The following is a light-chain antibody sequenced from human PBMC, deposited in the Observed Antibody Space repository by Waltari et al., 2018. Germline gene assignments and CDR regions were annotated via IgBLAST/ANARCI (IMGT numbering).Light chain of an antibody. CDR1: SSNIGSNY. CDR2: RNN. J-gene: IGLJ2*01. V-gene: IGLV1-47*01. CDR3: AAWDDSLSGPV. Sequence: QSVLTQPPSASGTPGQRVTISCSGSSSNIGSNYVYWYQQLPGTAPKRLIYRNNQRRSGVPDRFSGSKSGTSASLAIRGLRSEDEDDYYCAAWDDSLSGPVFGGGTKLTVL.